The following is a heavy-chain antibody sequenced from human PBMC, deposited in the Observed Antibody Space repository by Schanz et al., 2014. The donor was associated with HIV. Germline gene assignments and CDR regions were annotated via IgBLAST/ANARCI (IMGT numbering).Heavy chain of an antibody. CDR2: IIPVFGTA. CDR1: GYSFSAYY. J-gene: IGHJ4*02. Sequence: QVQLLQSGPEVRKPGASVKVSCKASGYSFSAYYMHWVRQAPGQGLEWMGGIIPVFGTANYAQKFQGRVTIIADKSTTTAYMELSNLRSEDTAVYFCASLVGATGLELDYWGQGTLVTVSS. CDR3: ASLVGATGLELDY. D-gene: IGHD1-26*01. V-gene: IGHV1-69*06.